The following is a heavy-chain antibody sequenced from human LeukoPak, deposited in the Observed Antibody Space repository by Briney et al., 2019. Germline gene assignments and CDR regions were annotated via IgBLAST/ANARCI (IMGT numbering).Heavy chain of an antibody. J-gene: IGHJ4*02. CDR1: GYTFVTYG. CDR2: ISTYNGNT. Sequence: ASVKVSCKASGYTFVTYGINWVRQAPGQRPEWMGWISTYNGNTKYALKFQDRFTLTRDTSTTTAYMELRSLTSDDRAVYYCTRASFDHWGQGTLVIVSS. CDR3: TRASFDH. V-gene: IGHV1-18*01.